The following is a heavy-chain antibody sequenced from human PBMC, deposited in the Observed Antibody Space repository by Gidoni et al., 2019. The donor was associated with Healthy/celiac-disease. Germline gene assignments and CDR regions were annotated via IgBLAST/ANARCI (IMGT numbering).Heavy chain of an antibody. J-gene: IGHJ6*02. CDR3: ARHVTGGLLWVGEAPWGTDV. CDR2: IYYSGST. Sequence: QLQLQESGPGLLTPSEPLSLTCTVSGGSLSSRSYYWGWIRPPPGKGREWIGSIYYSGSTYYNPALKSRGTISVDTSKNQFSLKLSSVTAADTAVYYCARHVTGGLLWVGEAPWGTDVWGQGTTVTVSS. D-gene: IGHD3-10*01. CDR1: GGSLSSRSYY. V-gene: IGHV4-39*01.